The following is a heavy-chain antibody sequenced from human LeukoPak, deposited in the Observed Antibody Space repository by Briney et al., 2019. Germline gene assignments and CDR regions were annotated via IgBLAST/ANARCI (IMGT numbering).Heavy chain of an antibody. Sequence: GGSLRLSCAASGFTFSSYSMNWVRQAPGKGLEWVSSINSSSSYIYYADSVKGRFTISKDNAKNSLYLQMNSLRAEDTAVYYCAELGITMIGGVWGKGTTVTISS. CDR1: GFTFSSYS. CDR3: AELGITMIGGV. J-gene: IGHJ6*04. D-gene: IGHD3-10*02. CDR2: INSSSSYI. V-gene: IGHV3-21*01.